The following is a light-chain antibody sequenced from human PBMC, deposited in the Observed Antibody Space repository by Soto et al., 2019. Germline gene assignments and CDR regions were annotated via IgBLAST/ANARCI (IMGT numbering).Light chain of an antibody. V-gene: IGKV1-5*01. J-gene: IGKJ1*01. Sequence: IHMTHSPATLSASVLDRVTITFLSIQIISSWLSWYQQKPGKAPKLLIYDASSLESGVPSRFSGSGSGTEFTLTISSLQTDDFASYYCQQYDSYSWTFGQGTNV. CDR3: QQYDSYSWT. CDR1: QIISSW. CDR2: DAS.